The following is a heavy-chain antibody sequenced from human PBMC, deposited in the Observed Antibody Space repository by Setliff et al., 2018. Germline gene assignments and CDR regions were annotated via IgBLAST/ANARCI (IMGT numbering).Heavy chain of an antibody. CDR1: GFTFSSYS. J-gene: IGHJ6*02. CDR2: ISWNSGSI. CDR3: ASLSGGELWSHYGMDV. V-gene: IGHV3-9*01. D-gene: IGHD5-18*01. Sequence: GGSLRLSCAASGFTFSSYSMHWVRQAPGKGLEWVSGISWNSGSIGYADSVKGRFTISRDNAKNSLYLQMNSLRAEDTAVYYCASLSGGELWSHYGMDVWGQGTTVTVSS.